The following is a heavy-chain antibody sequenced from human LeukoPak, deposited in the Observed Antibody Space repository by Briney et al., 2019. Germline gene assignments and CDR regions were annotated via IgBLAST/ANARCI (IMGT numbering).Heavy chain of an antibody. Sequence: ASVKVSCKASGYTFTGYYLHGVRQAPGQGPEGMGWINPNSGGTNYAQKFQGRVTMSRDTSISTAYMELAFLRSDDTAVYYCARELRRRWYFDLWGRGTLVTVSS. CDR2: INPNSGGT. CDR1: GYTFTGYY. D-gene: IGHD3-10*01. CDR3: ARELRRRWYFDL. J-gene: IGHJ2*01. V-gene: IGHV1-2*02.